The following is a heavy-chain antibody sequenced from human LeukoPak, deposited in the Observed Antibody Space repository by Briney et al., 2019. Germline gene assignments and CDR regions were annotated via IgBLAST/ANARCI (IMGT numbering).Heavy chain of an antibody. CDR3: ARGAFGYGDYDGGMDV. CDR2: IIPIFGTA. Sequence: GSSVKVSCKASGGTFSSYAISWVRQAPGQGLEWTGGIIPIFGTANYAQKFQGRVTMTRNTSISTAYMELSSLRSEDTAVYYCARGAFGYGDYDGGMDVWGQGTTVTVSS. D-gene: IGHD4-17*01. V-gene: IGHV1-69*05. J-gene: IGHJ6*02. CDR1: GGTFSSYA.